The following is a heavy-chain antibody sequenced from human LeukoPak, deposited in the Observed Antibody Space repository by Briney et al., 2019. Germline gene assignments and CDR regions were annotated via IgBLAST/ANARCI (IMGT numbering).Heavy chain of an antibody. CDR2: ISGSGVET. Sequence: GGSLRLSCAASGFTFSASAMNWVRQAPGMGLDWVSQISGSGVETYYADSVQGRFTISRDNSENTLYLQMNSLRAEDTAVYYCAKDLVAVTTLAAPKDFPGEDYWGQGTLVTVSS. J-gene: IGHJ4*02. D-gene: IGHD4-17*01. V-gene: IGHV3-23*01. CDR3: AKDLVAVTTLAAPKDFPGEDY. CDR1: GFTFSASA.